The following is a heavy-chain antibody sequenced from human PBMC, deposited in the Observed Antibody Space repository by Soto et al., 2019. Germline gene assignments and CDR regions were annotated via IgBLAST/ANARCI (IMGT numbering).Heavy chain of an antibody. CDR1: GFTFSSYG. J-gene: IGHJ4*02. D-gene: IGHD1-26*01. V-gene: IGHV3-30*03. CDR2: ISYDGSNK. CDR3: AGLVGATGVDY. Sequence: QVQLVESGGGVVQPGRSLRLSCAASGFTFSSYGMHWVRQAPGKGLEWVAVISYDGSNKYYADSVKGRFTISRDNSKNTLYLQMNSLSAEDTAVYYCAGLVGATGVDYWGQGTLVTVSS.